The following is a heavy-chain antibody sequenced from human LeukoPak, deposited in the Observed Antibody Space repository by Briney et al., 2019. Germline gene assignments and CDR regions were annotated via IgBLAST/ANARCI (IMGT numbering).Heavy chain of an antibody. V-gene: IGHV3-48*03. J-gene: IGHJ4*02. CDR2: ISSSGSTI. D-gene: IGHD3-10*01. Sequence: AGGSLRLSCAASGFTFSSYEMNWVRKAPGKGLEWVSYISSSGSTIYYADSVKGRFTISRDNAKNSLYLQMNSLRAEDTAVYYCARDFGDAWFGEFSYYFDYWGQGTLVTVSS. CDR1: GFTFSSYE. CDR3: ARDFGDAWFGEFSYYFDY.